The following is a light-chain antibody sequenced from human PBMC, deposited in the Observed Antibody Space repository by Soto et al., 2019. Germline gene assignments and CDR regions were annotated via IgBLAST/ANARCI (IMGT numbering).Light chain of an antibody. CDR2: GAA. V-gene: IGKV3-15*01. CDR3: QQYNNWPRT. CDR1: QSVFSS. J-gene: IGKJ1*01. Sequence: EIVMTQSPATLSVSPGERVTLSCRASQSVFSSLAWYQQKPGQAPRLLIYGAATRATSVPARFSGSGSGTEFTLTINSLQSEDFAVYYCQQYNNWPRTFGQGTKVDIK.